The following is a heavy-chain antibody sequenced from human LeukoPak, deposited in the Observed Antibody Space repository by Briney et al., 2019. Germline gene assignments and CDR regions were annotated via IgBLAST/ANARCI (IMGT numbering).Heavy chain of an antibody. D-gene: IGHD6-13*01. J-gene: IGHJ4*02. V-gene: IGHV3-23*01. CDR1: GFTFSTYA. CDR2: TSSSGSGT. CDR3: AKALGIVAAGGNRVFDY. Sequence: GGSLRLFCAASGFTFSTYAMSWVRQAPGKGLEWVSATSSSGSGTYYAASVKGRFTISRDDSKNSLYLQMNSLRAEDTAVYYSAKALGIVAAGGNRVFDYWGQGILVIVSS.